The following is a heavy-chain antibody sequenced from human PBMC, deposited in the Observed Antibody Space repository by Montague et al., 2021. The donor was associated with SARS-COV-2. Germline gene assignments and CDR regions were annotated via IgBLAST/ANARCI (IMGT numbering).Heavy chain of an antibody. J-gene: IGHJ3*02. Sequence: PALVKPTQTLTLTCTFSGFSLSTSGMCVSWIRQPPGKALEWLARIDWDDDKYYSTSLKTRLTISKDTSKNQVVLTMTKMDPVDTATYYCARIGGGGSGYSSAFDNWGQGTMVTVSS. CDR1: GFSLSTSGMC. D-gene: IGHD2-15*01. CDR2: IDWDDDK. CDR3: ARIGGGGSGYSSAFDN. V-gene: IGHV2-70*11.